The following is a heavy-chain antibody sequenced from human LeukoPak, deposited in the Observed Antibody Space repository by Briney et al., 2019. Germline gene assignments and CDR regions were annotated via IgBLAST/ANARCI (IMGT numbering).Heavy chain of an antibody. V-gene: IGHV5-51*01. CDR3: AKRRKDQLLWGDWLDP. J-gene: IGHJ5*02. CDR1: GFTFTNYW. Sequence: GESLKISCKGSGFTFTNYWIGWVRQMPGKGLEWMGIIYPGDSETLYSPSLQGQVTISADKSINTVYLQWSSLKASDTALYYCAKRRKDQLLWGDWLDPWGQGTLVTVSS. D-gene: IGHD2-2*01. CDR2: IYPGDSET.